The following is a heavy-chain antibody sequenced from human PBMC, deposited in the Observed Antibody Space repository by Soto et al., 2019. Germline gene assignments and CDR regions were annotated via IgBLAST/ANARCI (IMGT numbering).Heavy chain of an antibody. CDR2: IYYSGST. Sequence: QVQLQESGPGLVKPSETLSLTCTVSGGSISSYYWSWIRQSPGKGLEWIGYIYYSGSTSYNPSLKSRFTISIDTSKNQFSLKLSSVTAEDTAVYYCAREGGDSNGSWRWFDPWGQGTLVTVSS. CDR1: GGSISSYY. D-gene: IGHD6-19*01. CDR3: AREGGDSNGSWRWFDP. J-gene: IGHJ5*02. V-gene: IGHV4-59*01.